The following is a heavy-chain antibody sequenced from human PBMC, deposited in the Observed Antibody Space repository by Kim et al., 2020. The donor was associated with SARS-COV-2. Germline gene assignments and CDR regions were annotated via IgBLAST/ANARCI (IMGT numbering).Heavy chain of an antibody. CDR1: GFTFSSYG. J-gene: IGHJ3*02. CDR2: ISYDGSNK. V-gene: IGHV3-33*05. CDR3: ARFTTFIPYYYDSSGYLEAFDI. D-gene: IGHD3-22*01. Sequence: GGSLRLSCAASGFTFSSYGMHWVRQAPGKGLEWVAVISYDGSNKYYADSVKGRFTISRDNSKNTLYLQMNSLRAEDTAVYYCARFTTFIPYYYDSSGYLEAFDIWGQGTMVTVSS.